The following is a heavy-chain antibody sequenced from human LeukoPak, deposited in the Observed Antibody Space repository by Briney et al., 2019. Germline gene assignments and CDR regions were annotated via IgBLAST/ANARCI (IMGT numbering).Heavy chain of an antibody. CDR2: ISGYNDNP. CDR3: ARVVHGANYLDF. CDR1: GYTFSTYG. Sequence: ASVKVSCTASGYTFSTYGITWVRQAPGQGLEWVGWISGYNDNPYYAQKFQGRVTMTTDTSTSTAYMDLRSLRSDDTAVYYCARVVHGANYLDFWGQGTLVTVSS. D-gene: IGHD4/OR15-4a*01. V-gene: IGHV1-18*01. J-gene: IGHJ4*02.